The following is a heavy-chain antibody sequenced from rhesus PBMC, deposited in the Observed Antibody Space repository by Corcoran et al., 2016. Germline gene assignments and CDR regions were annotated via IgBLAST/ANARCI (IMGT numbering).Heavy chain of an antibody. J-gene: IGHJ4*01. V-gene: IGHV4-147*01. Sequence: QVQLQESGPGGVKPSETLSLTCAVSGGSISSYWWGWIRQPPGKGLEGIGQIDDGRRSTSDNPSRKSRVTISSDTSKNQFSRKLSSVTAADTAVYYCANYCSGIYCYFDYWGQGVLVTVSS. CDR2: IDDGRRST. CDR1: GGSISSYW. D-gene: IGHD2-27*01. CDR3: ANYCSGIYCYFDY.